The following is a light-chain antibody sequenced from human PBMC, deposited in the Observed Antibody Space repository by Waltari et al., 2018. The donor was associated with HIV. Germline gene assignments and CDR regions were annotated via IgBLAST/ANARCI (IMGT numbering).Light chain of an antibody. CDR1: SSDVGGYNF. V-gene: IGLV2-8*01. CDR2: EST. Sequence: QSALTQPPSASGSPGQSVTISCTGTSSDVGGYNFVSWYQQHPGKAPKLMMCESTKRPSGVPARVSCPKSGNTASLTVSGLQADEEADYYCSSYAGSNNLVFGGGTKLTVL. CDR3: SSYAGSNNLV. J-gene: IGLJ2*01.